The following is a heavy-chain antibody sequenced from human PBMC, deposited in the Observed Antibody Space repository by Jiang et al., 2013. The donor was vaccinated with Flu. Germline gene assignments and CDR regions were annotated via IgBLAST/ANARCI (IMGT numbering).Heavy chain of an antibody. CDR2: INPSSVYT. J-gene: IGHJ4*02. CDR1: GYTFTSYL. Sequence: GAEVKKPGASVKVSCRASGYTFTSYLIHWVRQAPGQGLEYMGIINPSSVYTNYAQMFQGRVAMTRDTSTNTVYLELSGLQSEDTAVYYCARELPGAYNFDFWGQGTLVTVSS. CDR3: ARELPGAYNFDF. V-gene: IGHV1-46*01. D-gene: IGHD4-11*01.